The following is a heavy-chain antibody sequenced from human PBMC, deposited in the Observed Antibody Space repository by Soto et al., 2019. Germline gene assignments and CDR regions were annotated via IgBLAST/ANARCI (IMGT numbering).Heavy chain of an antibody. Sequence: PSETLSLTCTVSGGSISSGDYYWSWIRQPPGKGLEWIGYIYYSGSTYYNPSLKSRVTISVDTSKNQFSLKLSSVTAADTAVYYCARGGNMKGPSPLFDYWGQGTLVTVSS. CDR3: ARGGNMKGPSPLFDY. J-gene: IGHJ4*02. CDR2: IYYSGST. V-gene: IGHV4-30-4*01. CDR1: GGSISSGDYY. D-gene: IGHD3-16*01.